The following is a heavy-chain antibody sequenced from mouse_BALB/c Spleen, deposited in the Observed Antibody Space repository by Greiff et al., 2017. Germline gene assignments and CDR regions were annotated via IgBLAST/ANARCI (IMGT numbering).Heavy chain of an antibody. J-gene: IGHJ3*01. CDR3: ARGGYDEFAY. CDR1: GYSITSGYY. Sequence: EVQLQQSGPGLVKPSQSLSLTCSVTGYSITSGYYWNWIRQFPGNKLEWMGYISYDGSNNYNPSLKNRISITRDTSKNQFFLKLNSVTTEDTATYYCARGGYDEFAYWGQGTLVTVSA. CDR2: ISYDGSN. D-gene: IGHD2-2*01. V-gene: IGHV3-6*02.